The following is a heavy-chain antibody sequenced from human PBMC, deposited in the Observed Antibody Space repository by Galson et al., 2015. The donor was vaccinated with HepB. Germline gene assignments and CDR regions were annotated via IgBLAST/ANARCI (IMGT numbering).Heavy chain of an antibody. D-gene: IGHD6-19*01. CDR1: GGSFSGYY. Sequence: ETLSLTCAVYGGSFSGYYWSWIRQPPGKGLEWIGEINHSGSTNYNPSLKSRVTISVDTSKNQFSLKLSSVTAADTAVYYCARERKGQWLGQIDYWGQGTLVTVSS. CDR2: INHSGST. V-gene: IGHV4-34*01. J-gene: IGHJ4*02. CDR3: ARERKGQWLGQIDY.